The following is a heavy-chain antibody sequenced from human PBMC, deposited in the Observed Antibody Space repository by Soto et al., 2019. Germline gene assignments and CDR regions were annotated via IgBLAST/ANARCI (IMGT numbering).Heavy chain of an antibody. CDR3: AKTQAVGPWYFDY. J-gene: IGHJ4*02. Sequence: GDSLRLSCAASGFTFSSYAMSWVRHGPGKGLEWVSAISGSGGSTYYADSVKGRFTISRDNSENTLYLQMNSLRAEDTVVYYCAKTQAVGPWYFDYWGQGTLVTVSS. CDR1: GFTFSSYA. D-gene: IGHD6-19*01. CDR2: ISGSGGST. V-gene: IGHV3-23*01.